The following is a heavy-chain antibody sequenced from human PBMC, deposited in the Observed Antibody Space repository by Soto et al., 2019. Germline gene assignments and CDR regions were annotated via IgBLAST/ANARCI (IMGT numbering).Heavy chain of an antibody. CDR1: GGSISSGGYY. D-gene: IGHD3-10*01. J-gene: IGHJ4*02. V-gene: IGHV4-31*03. Sequence: QVQLQESGPGLVKPSQTLSLTCTVSGGSISSGGYYWSWIRQHPGKGLEWIGYIYYSGSTYYNPSLKRRVTISVDTSKTQFSLKLSSVTAADTAVYYCARDRESQGGFDYWGQGTLVTVSS. CDR2: IYYSGST. CDR3: ARDRESQGGFDY.